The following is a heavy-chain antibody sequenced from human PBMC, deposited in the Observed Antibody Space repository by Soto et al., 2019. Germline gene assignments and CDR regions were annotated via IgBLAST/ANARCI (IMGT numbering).Heavy chain of an antibody. V-gene: IGHV4-4*07. CDR3: ARGGGVPALGDP. D-gene: IGHD3-16*01. CDR2: ISTSGNT. Sequence: QVQLEESGPGLVKPSETLSLICSVSGVSMRNSYWTWIRQSAGKGLERIGRISTSGNTNYNPSLNSRITMSVDTSKNQVSLKLTSVTAADTAVYYCARGGGVPALGDPWGQGTLVTVSS. J-gene: IGHJ5*02. CDR1: GVSMRNSY.